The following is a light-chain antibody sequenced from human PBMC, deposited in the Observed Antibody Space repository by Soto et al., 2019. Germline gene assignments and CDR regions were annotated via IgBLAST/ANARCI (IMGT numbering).Light chain of an antibody. Sequence: EIVLTQSPATLSLSPGERATLSCRASQSVGNNLAWYQQKPGQAPGLLIYEASTRATGIPARFSGSGSGTDFTLTISSLEPEDLAVYYCQQHAHWPLTCGGGTKVEIK. V-gene: IGKV3-11*01. CDR1: QSVGNN. CDR2: EAS. J-gene: IGKJ4*01. CDR3: QQHAHWPLT.